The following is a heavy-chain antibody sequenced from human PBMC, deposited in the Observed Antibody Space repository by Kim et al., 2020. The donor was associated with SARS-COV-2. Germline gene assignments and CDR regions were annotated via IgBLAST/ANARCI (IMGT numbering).Heavy chain of an antibody. Sequence: GGSLRLSCAASGFTFSSYARSWVRQAPGKGLEWVSAISGSGGSTYYADSVKGRFTISRDNSKNTLYLQMNSLRAEDTAVYYCAKWGQESITMIVVVIFFDYWGQGTLVTVSS. CDR1: GFTFSSYA. CDR3: AKWGQESITMIVVVIFFDY. CDR2: ISGSGGST. J-gene: IGHJ4*02. V-gene: IGHV3-23*01. D-gene: IGHD3-22*01.